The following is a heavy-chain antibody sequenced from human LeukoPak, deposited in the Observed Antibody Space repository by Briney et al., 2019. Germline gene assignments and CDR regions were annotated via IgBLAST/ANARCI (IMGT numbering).Heavy chain of an antibody. CDR3: AKDIAVYGDYGANFDY. J-gene: IGHJ4*02. CDR1: GFTFDDYA. Sequence: GGSLRLSCAASGFTFDDYAMHWVRQAPGKGLEWVSGISWNSGSIGYADSVKGRFTISRDNAKNSLYLQMNSLRAEDTALYYCAKDIAVYGDYGANFDYWGQGTLVTVSS. D-gene: IGHD4-17*01. CDR2: ISWNSGSI. V-gene: IGHV3-9*01.